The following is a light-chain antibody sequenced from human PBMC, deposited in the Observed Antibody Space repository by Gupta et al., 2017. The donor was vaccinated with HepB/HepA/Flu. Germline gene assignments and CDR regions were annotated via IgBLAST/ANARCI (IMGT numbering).Light chain of an antibody. J-gene: IGLJ2*01. CDR1: SSNVGSNN. Sequence: HSVLTQSTSISGTPGQRVTISCSGSSSNVGSNNVTWYQQLPGTAPKLLIYSNDGRPSGVPDRLSGTKYGTSASVTTXGXQAEDEXDYYCAAQDTSMNALVFGGGTKLTVL. CDR2: SND. CDR3: AAQDTSMNALV. V-gene: IGLV1-44*01.